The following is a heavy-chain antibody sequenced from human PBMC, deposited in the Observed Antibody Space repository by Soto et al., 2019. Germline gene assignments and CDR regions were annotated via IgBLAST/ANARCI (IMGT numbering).Heavy chain of an antibody. J-gene: IGHJ5*02. V-gene: IGHV1-2*04. D-gene: IGHD1-26*01. CDR2: INPNSGGT. Sequence: GASVKVSCKASGYTFTGYYMHWVRQAPGQGLEWMGWINPNSGGTNYAQKFQGWVTMTRDTSTSTAYMELRSLRSDDTAVYYCARVFSIVGAPFDPWGQGTLVTVSS. CDR1: GYTFTGYY. CDR3: ARVFSIVGAPFDP.